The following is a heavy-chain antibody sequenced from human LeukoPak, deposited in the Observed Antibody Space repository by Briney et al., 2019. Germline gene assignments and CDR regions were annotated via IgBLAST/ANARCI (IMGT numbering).Heavy chain of an antibody. CDR3: ARQVGYTPDY. V-gene: IGHV5-51*01. Sequence: GESLKISCQVSGFIFTNYWIGWVRQMPGKGLESMGLIYPADSDTTYSPSFQGQVTISADRSISTAYLQWSSLKASDTAMYYCARQVGYTPDYWGQGTLVTVSS. CDR1: GFIFTNYW. D-gene: IGHD5-24*01. J-gene: IGHJ4*02. CDR2: IYPADSDT.